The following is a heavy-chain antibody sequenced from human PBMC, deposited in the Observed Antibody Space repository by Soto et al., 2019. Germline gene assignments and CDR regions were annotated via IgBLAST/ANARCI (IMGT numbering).Heavy chain of an antibody. J-gene: IGHJ5*02. D-gene: IGHD2-2*01. Sequence: SGPTLMNPRDTLTLPCTVSRLALDNVKLRVSCTXQPPEKALEWLAHIFSSDDKSYSTSLRSRLTISKDTSRSQVVLTMTNLDPMDSGTYYCALIKDCSRTDCYLASFDPWGQGTLVTVSS. CDR2: IFSSDDK. CDR1: RLALDNVKLR. CDR3: ALIKDCSRTDCYLASFDP. V-gene: IGHV2-26*01.